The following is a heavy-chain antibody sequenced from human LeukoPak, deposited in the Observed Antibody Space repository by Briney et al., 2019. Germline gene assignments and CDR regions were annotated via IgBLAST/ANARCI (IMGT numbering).Heavy chain of an antibody. J-gene: IGHJ4*02. CDR1: GGSIGGGVYY. CDR3: ARDGGGGSGSYARYLDS. Sequence: SETLSLTCTVSGGSIGGGVYYWSWIRQHPGKGLEWIGYIYHSGSAYYNPSLNSQVTMSVDTSKNQLSLKVNSVTAADTAVYYCARDGGGGSGSYARYLDSWGQGIPVTVSS. D-gene: IGHD3-10*01. CDR2: IYHSGSA. V-gene: IGHV4-31*01.